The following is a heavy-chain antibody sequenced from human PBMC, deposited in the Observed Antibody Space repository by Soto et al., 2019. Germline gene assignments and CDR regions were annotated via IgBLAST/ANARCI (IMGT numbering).Heavy chain of an antibody. CDR1: GGSISSGDYY. CDR3: AREAYCGGDCYYYYYGMDV. D-gene: IGHD2-21*02. CDR2: IYHSGST. J-gene: IGHJ6*02. V-gene: IGHV4-30-4*01. Sequence: SETLSLTCTVSGGSISSGDYYWSWIRQPPGKGLEWIGEIYHSGSTNYNPSLKSRVTISVDKSKNQFSLKLSSVTAADTAVYYCAREAYCGGDCYYYYYGMDVWGQGTTVTVS.